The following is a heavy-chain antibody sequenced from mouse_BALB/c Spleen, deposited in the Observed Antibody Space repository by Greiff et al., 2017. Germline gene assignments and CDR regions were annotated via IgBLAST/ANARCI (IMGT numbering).Heavy chain of an antibody. CDR2: IDPSNGGT. Sequence: LVESGPELMKPGASVKISCKASGYSFTSYYMHWVKQSHGKSLEWIGYIDPSNGGTSYNQKFKGKATLTVDKSSSTAYMHLSSLASEDSAVYYCAVRLWFAYWGQGTLVTVSA. CDR1: GYSFTSYY. D-gene: IGHD1-2*01. J-gene: IGHJ3*01. CDR3: AVRLWFAY. V-gene: IGHV1S135*01.